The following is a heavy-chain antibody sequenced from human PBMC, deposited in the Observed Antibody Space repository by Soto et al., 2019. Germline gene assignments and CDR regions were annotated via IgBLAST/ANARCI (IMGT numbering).Heavy chain of an antibody. V-gene: IGHV3-23*01. CDR2: ISGSGDST. CDR1: GFTFSVYA. Sequence: EGRLLESGGGLVQPGGSLSLSYAASGFTFSVYAMSWVRQAPGKGLEWVSGISGSGDSTHYADSVKGRFTVSRDNSKSMLYLQTNSLRAEDTAIYYCAKALYGGFTYWGQGTLVTVSS. J-gene: IGHJ4*02. D-gene: IGHD3-10*01. CDR3: AKALYGGFTY.